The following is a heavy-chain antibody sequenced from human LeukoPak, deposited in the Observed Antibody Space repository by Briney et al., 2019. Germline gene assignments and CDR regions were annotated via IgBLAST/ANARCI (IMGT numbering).Heavy chain of an antibody. Sequence: ASVKVSCKASGYTFTSYDINWVRQATGQGLEWMGWMNPNSGNTGYAQKVQGRVAMTRNTSISTAYMELSSLRSEDTAVYYCARGGPKRGYSYGYGPTAFDYWGQGTLVTVSS. V-gene: IGHV1-8*01. J-gene: IGHJ4*02. CDR2: MNPNSGNT. CDR1: GYTFTSYD. CDR3: ARGGPKRGYSYGYGPTAFDY. D-gene: IGHD5-18*01.